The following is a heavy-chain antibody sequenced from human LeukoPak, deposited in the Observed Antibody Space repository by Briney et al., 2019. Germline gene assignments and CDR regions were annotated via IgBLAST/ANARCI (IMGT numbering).Heavy chain of an antibody. J-gene: IGHJ4*02. Sequence: SVKVSCKASGGTFSSYAISWVRQAPGQGLEWMGRIIPILGIENYAQKFQGRVTITADKSTSTAYMELSSLRSEDTAVYYCATGLGGSDPGDYWGQGTLVTVSS. V-gene: IGHV1-69*04. CDR1: GGTFSSYA. CDR2: IIPILGIE. D-gene: IGHD3-16*02. CDR3: ATGLGGSDPGDY.